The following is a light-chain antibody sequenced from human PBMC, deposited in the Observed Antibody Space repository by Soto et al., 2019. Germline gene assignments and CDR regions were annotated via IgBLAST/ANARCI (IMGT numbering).Light chain of an antibody. CDR1: QSVFSS. V-gene: IGKV3-15*01. Sequence: EIVLTQSPDTLSLSPGERATLSFRASQSVFSSLAWYQQKPGQAPRLLIYGAATRATGIPARFSGSGSGTEFTLTISSLQSEDFAVYYCQQYHNWPAFGQGTKVDIK. CDR3: QQYHNWPA. CDR2: GAA. J-gene: IGKJ1*01.